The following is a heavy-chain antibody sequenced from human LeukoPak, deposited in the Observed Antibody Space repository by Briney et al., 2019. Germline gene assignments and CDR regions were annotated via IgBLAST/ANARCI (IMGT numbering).Heavy chain of an antibody. D-gene: IGHD2-2*01. CDR3: ARGRYCSSSSCPWYYYYGMDV. J-gene: IGHJ6*02. CDR1: GGSISSYY. CDR2: IYYSGST. Sequence: SETLSLTCTASGGSISSYYWSWIRQPPGKGLEWIGYIYYSGSTNYNPSLKSRVTISVDTSKNQFSLKLSSVTAADTAVYYCARGRYCSSSSCPWYYYYGMDVWGQGTTVTVSS. V-gene: IGHV4-59*01.